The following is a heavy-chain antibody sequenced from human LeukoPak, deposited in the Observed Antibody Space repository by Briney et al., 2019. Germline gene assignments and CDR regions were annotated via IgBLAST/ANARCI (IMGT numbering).Heavy chain of an antibody. CDR3: ARGSGGSTRLRYLGWFDP. CDR1: GGAFSGYY. V-gene: IGHV4-34*01. D-gene: IGHD2-2*01. Sequence: SETLSLTCAVYGGAFSGYYWSWIRQPPGKGLEWIGEINHSGSTNYNPSLKSRVTISVDTSKNQFSLKLSSVTAADTAVYYSARGSGGSTRLRYLGWFDPWGHGTLVTVSS. CDR2: INHSGST. J-gene: IGHJ5*02.